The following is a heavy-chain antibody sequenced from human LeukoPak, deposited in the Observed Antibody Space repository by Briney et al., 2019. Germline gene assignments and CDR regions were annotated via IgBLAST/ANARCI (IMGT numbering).Heavy chain of an antibody. Sequence: PGGSLRLSCAASGFTFSTYWMHWVRQAPGKGLVWVSRINTDGSSPTNADSVKGRFTVSRDNAKNTLYLQMNSLRAEDTAVYYCARYGDYTEPFDYWGQGTLVTVSS. CDR1: GFTFSTYW. D-gene: IGHD4-17*01. J-gene: IGHJ4*02. CDR2: INTDGSSP. V-gene: IGHV3-74*01. CDR3: ARYGDYTEPFDY.